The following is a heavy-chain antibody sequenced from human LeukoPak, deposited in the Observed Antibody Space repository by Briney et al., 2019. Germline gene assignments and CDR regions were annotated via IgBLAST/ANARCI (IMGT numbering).Heavy chain of an antibody. V-gene: IGHV1-69*01. CDR2: IIPIFGTA. CDR1: GGTFSSYA. Sequence: WVKVSCKASGGTFSSYAISWVRQAPGQGLEWMGGIIPIFGTANYAQKFQGRVTITADESTSTAYMELSSLRSEDTAVYYCARNRYSGYEGGADFDYWGQGTLVTVSS. D-gene: IGHD5-12*01. CDR3: ARNRYSGYEGGADFDY. J-gene: IGHJ4*02.